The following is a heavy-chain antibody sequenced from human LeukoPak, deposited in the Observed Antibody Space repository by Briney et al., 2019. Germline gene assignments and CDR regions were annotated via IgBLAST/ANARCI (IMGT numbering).Heavy chain of an antibody. V-gene: IGHV3-7*01. Sequence: PGGSLRLSCAAPGFTFSSYWMSWVRQAPGEGVEWVANINQDGSEKYYMHSVKGRFTISRDNAQNSLYLQMNSLRAENTAVYFCARGYSYGSLGFDYWGQGTLVTVSS. D-gene: IGHD5-18*01. J-gene: IGHJ4*02. CDR1: GFTFSSYW. CDR2: INQDGSEK. CDR3: ARGYSYGSLGFDY.